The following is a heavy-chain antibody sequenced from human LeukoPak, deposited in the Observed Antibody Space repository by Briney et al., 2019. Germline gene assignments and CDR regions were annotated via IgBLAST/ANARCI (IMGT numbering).Heavy chain of an antibody. D-gene: IGHD3-22*01. Sequence: ASVKVSYKGSGYTFTSYGISWVRQAPGQGVDGMGWISAYNGNTNYAQKLQGRVTMTTDTSTSTAYMELRSLRSDDTAVYYCARDGRYYYDSSGYPPPDDYWGQGTLVTVSS. CDR2: ISAYNGNT. CDR1: GYTFTSYG. J-gene: IGHJ4*02. CDR3: ARDGRYYYDSSGYPPPDDY. V-gene: IGHV1-18*01.